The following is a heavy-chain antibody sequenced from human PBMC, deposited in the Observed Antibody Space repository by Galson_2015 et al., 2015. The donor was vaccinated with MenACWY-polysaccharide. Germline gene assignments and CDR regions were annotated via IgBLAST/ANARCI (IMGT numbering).Heavy chain of an antibody. CDR2: LNGAGTSV. CDR3: TTTSRDIAFDF. V-gene: IGHV3-74*01. J-gene: IGHJ6*04. D-gene: IGHD2-15*01. Sequence: SLRLSCAASGFTFSTYWMHWVRQAPGKGLVWVSRLNGAGTSVSYADSVRGRFTISRDNAKNTLFLQMDNLRAEDTAVYYCTTTSRDIAFDFWGKGTTVSVSS. CDR1: GFTFSTYW.